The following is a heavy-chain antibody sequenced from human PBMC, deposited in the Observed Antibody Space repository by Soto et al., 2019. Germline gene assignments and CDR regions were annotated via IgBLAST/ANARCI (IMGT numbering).Heavy chain of an antibody. V-gene: IGHV3-9*01. CDR2: ISWKSGRI. Sequence: GGSLRLSCAASGFTFDDYAMHWGRQGPGKGLEWVSGISWKSGRIAYADSVKGRFTISRDNAKHSLYLQMNSLRAEDTAFYYCTKASGKDYLGPWGQGIMVTVYS. CDR1: GFTFDDYA. CDR3: TKASGKDYLGP. D-gene: IGHD4-17*01. J-gene: IGHJ5*02.